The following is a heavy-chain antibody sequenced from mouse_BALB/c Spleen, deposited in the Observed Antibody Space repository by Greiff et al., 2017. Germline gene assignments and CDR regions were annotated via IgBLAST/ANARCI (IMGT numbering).Heavy chain of an antibody. Sequence: DVKLVESGGGLVKPGGSLKLSCAASGFTFSDYYMYWVRQTPEKRLEWVATISDGGSYTYYPDSVKGRFTISRDNAKNNLYLQMSSLKSEDTAMYYCARGGYGGYFDVWGAGTTVTVSS. J-gene: IGHJ1*01. CDR3: ARGGYGGYFDV. D-gene: IGHD2-2*01. CDR1: GFTFSDYY. V-gene: IGHV5-4*02. CDR2: ISDGGSYT.